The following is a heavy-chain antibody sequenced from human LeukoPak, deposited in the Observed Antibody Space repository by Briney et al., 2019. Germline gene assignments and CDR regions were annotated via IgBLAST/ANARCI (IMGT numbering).Heavy chain of an antibody. J-gene: IGHJ4*02. CDR2: ISHSGIT. Sequence: SETLSLTCTVSGGSVSSGTYYWGWIRQSPDMGLEWIGIISHSGITDYNPSLKSRVTISVDKSKNQFSLKLTSVTAADTAVYYCAIYHSGGYTSYFDYWGQGSLVTVSS. CDR1: GGSVSSGTYY. V-gene: IGHV4-39*07. D-gene: IGHD3-22*01. CDR3: AIYHSGGYTSYFDY.